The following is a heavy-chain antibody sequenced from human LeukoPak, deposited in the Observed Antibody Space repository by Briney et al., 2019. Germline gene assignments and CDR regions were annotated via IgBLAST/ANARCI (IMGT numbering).Heavy chain of an antibody. J-gene: IGHJ4*02. CDR3: ARSPLSDYVWGSYRYVWYFDY. D-gene: IGHD3-16*02. CDR1: GGSIRSSYYY. V-gene: IGHV4-39*07. CDR2: IYDSGST. Sequence: SETLSLTCTVSGGSIRSSYYYWGWIRQPPGKGLEWIGSIYDSGSTYYNPSLKSRVTISVDTSKNQFSLKLSSVTAADTAVYYCARSPLSDYVWGSYRYVWYFDYWGQGTLVTVSS.